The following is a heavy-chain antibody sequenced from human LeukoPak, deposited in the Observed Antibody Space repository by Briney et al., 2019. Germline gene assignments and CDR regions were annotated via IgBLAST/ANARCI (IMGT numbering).Heavy chain of an antibody. CDR2: IYSGGTT. CDR3: AKDTTSITPYYYMDV. J-gene: IGHJ6*03. V-gene: IGHV3-66*02. CDR1: GFTFSNYA. D-gene: IGHD5-18*01. Sequence: PGGSLRLSCAASGFTFSNYALSWVRQAPGKGLEWVSLIYSGGTTYYADSVKGRFTISRDNSKNTLYLQMNSLRAEDTAVYYCAKDTTSITPYYYMDVWGKGTTVTVSS.